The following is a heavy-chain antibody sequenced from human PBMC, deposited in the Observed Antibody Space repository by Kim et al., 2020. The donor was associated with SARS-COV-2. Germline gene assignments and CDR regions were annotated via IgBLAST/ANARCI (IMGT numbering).Heavy chain of an antibody. CDR2: INPSGGST. Sequence: ASVKVSCKASGYTFTSYYMHWVRQAPGQGLEWMGIINPSGGSTSYAQKFQGRVTMTRDTSTSTVYMELSSLRSEDTAVYYCARTIQRGIAAAGPDYWGQGTLVTVSS. J-gene: IGHJ4*02. CDR3: ARTIQRGIAAAGPDY. V-gene: IGHV1-46*01. CDR1: GYTFTSYY. D-gene: IGHD6-13*01.